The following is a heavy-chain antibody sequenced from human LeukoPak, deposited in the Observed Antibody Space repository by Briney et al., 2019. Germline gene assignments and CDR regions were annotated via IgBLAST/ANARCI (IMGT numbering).Heavy chain of an antibody. J-gene: IGHJ4*02. CDR1: GGSISTYF. V-gene: IGHV4-59*12. CDR2: IYYSGST. D-gene: IGHD1-26*01. Sequence: SETLSLTCIVSGGSISTYFWSWIRQPPGKGLEWIGYIYYSGSTYYNPSLKSRVTISVDRSKNQFSLKLGSVTAADTAVYYCARVRGLPDYWGQGTLVTVSS. CDR3: ARVRGLPDY.